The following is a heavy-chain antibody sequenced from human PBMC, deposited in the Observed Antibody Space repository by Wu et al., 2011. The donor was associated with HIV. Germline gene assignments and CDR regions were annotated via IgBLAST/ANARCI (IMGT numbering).Heavy chain of an antibody. CDR2: INPSGGST. J-gene: IGHJ5*01. CDR1: GYTFTSYY. Sequence: QVQLVQSGAEVKKPGASVKVSCKASGYTFTSYYMHWVRQAPGQGLEWMGIINPSGGSTSYAQKFQERVAMTRDTTNNTVYVELNRLTSDDTATYYCARDWGATVVVYLLDSWGQGTPVTVSS. V-gene: IGHV1-46*01. CDR3: ARDWGATVVVYLLDS. D-gene: IGHD2-15*01.